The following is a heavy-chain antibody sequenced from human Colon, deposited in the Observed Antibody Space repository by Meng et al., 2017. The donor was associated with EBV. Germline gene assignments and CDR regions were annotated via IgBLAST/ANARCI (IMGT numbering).Heavy chain of an antibody. V-gene: IGHV7-4-1*02. CDR2: INTHTGNP. J-gene: IGHJ2*01. Sequence: VQLGQSGSELKKSGASVKVSCKASGYTFINYAINWVRQAPGQGLEWMGWINTHTGNPTYGQGFTGRFVLSSDTSVSTANLQISSLKAEDTAVYYCARGGPYPDSSGFHWYFDLWGRGTLVTVSS. CDR1: GYTFINYA. D-gene: IGHD3-22*01. CDR3: ARGGPYPDSSGFHWYFDL.